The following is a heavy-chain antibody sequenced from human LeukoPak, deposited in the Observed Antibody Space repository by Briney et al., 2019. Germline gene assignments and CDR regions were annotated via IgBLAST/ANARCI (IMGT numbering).Heavy chain of an antibody. V-gene: IGHV4-38-2*01. Sequence: PSETLSLTCAVSGYSISGGYYWGWIRQPPGKGLEWIGSIYHSGSTYYNPSLKSRVTISVDTSKNQFSLKLGSVTAADTAVYYCARRLSWGSYEDYWGQGTLVTVSS. CDR1: GYSISGGYY. CDR2: IYHSGST. D-gene: IGHD3-16*01. J-gene: IGHJ4*02. CDR3: ARRLSWGSYEDY.